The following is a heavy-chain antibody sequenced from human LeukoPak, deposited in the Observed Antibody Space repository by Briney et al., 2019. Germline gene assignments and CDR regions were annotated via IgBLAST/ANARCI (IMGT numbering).Heavy chain of an antibody. J-gene: IGHJ4*02. Sequence: ASVKVSCKASGYTFTGYYMHWVRQAPGQGLEWMGWINPNSGGTNYAQKFQGRVTMTRDTSISTAYMELSRLRSDDTAVYYCARDRGYSYGHDYWGQGTLVTVSS. CDR3: ARDRGYSYGHDY. D-gene: IGHD5-18*01. CDR1: GYTFTGYY. CDR2: INPNSGGT. V-gene: IGHV1-2*02.